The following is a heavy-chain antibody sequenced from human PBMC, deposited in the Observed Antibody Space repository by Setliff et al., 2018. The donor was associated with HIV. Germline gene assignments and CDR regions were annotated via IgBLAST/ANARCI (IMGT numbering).Heavy chain of an antibody. CDR1: GFT. D-gene: IGHD3-22*01. CDR2: ISSDGISK. CDR3: AREGGSSGYCGYFDY. V-gene: IGHV3-30*01. Sequence: PGGSLRLSCAAFGFTVHWVRQAPGKGLEWMSAISSDGISKYYAESVKGRFTISRDNSKNTVYLQMDSLPAEDTAVYYCAREGGSSGYCGYFDYWGQGTLVTVSS. J-gene: IGHJ4*02.